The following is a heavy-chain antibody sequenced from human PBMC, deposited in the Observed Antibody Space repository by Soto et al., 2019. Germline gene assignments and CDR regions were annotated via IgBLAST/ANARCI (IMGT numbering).Heavy chain of an antibody. CDR2: MSPNSGNT. J-gene: IGHJ5*02. CDR1: GYPFTSDD. V-gene: IGHV1-8*01. Sequence: GXSVKVSCNASGYPFTSDDINWVRQATGQGLEWMGWMSPNSGNTGFAQKFQGRIKMTRNTSRSTAYMELSNLRSDDTAVYYCEKAYGGTHYWLDPWGQGTLVTVSS. D-gene: IGHD2-21*01. CDR3: EKAYGGTHYWLDP.